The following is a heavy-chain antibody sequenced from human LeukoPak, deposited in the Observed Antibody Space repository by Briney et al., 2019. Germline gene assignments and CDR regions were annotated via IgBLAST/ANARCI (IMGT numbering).Heavy chain of an antibody. J-gene: IGHJ5*02. CDR3: ARAMPKAAWFDP. CDR1: GGSFSGYY. Sequence: SGTLSLTCAVYGGSFSGYYWSWIRQPPGKGLEWIGEINHSRSTNYNPSLKSRVTISVDTSKNQFSLKLSSVTAADTAVYYCARAMPKAAWFDPWGQGTLVTVSS. CDR2: INHSRST. V-gene: IGHV4-34*01. D-gene: IGHD2-15*01.